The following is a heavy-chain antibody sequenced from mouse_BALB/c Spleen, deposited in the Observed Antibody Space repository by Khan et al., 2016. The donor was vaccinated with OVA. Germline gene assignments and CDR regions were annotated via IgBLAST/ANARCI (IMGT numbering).Heavy chain of an antibody. D-gene: IGHD2-4*01. CDR2: ISSGNATI. Sequence: EVALVESGGGLVQPGGSRKLSCAASGFTFSSFGMHWVRQAPEKGLEWVAYISSGNATIYYADIVKGRFTISRDNPTNTLFLQMTSLRSEDTAMYYCARSMISTWYFDVWGAGTTVTVSS. V-gene: IGHV5-17*02. J-gene: IGHJ1*01. CDR3: ARSMISTWYFDV. CDR1: GFTFSSFG.